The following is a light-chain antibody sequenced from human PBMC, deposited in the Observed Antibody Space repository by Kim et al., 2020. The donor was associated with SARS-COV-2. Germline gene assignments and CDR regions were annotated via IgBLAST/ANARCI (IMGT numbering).Light chain of an antibody. CDR3: QQSSSAPYT. CDR2: TAS. V-gene: IGKV1-39*01. Sequence: SASVGDRVTITCRAGQSISIYLNWYRQKPGEAPNLRIYTASTLQSGVPSRFSGSGSGREFTLTISSLQPEDFATYYCQQSSSAPYTFGQGTKLEIK. J-gene: IGKJ2*01. CDR1: QSISIY.